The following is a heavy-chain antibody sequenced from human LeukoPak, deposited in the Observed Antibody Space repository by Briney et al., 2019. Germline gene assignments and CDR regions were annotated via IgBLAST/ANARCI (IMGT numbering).Heavy chain of an antibody. CDR2: ISDDGRSK. D-gene: IGHD4-17*01. CDR1: GFSFISYG. V-gene: IGHV3-30*18. CDR3: AKRPSDYGDYVSYFDY. Sequence: GGSLRLSCAASGFSFISYGMHWVRQAPGKGLEWVGVISDDGRSKDYADSVKGRFTIPRDNSKDTLYLQMNSLRDEDTAVYYCAKRPSDYGDYVSYFDYWGQGTLVTVSS. J-gene: IGHJ4*02.